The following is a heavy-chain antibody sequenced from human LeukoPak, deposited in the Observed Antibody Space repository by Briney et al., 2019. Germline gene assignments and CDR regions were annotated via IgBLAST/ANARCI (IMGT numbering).Heavy chain of an antibody. D-gene: IGHD6-13*01. V-gene: IGHV3-23*01. CDR3: AKASPYTSSWYDY. Sequence: SGGSLRLSCAASGFTFSNYAMSWVRQAPGKGLEWVSGISGSGSSAYYADSVKGRFSISRDNSKNTLYLQMNSLRAEDTAVYYCAKASPYTSSWYDYWGQGTLVTVSS. CDR2: ISGSGSSA. J-gene: IGHJ4*02. CDR1: GFTFSNYA.